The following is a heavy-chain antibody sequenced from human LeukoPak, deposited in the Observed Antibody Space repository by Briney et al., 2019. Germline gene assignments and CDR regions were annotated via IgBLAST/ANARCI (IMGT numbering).Heavy chain of an antibody. CDR1: GFTFRTYA. CDR2: SRGSGGIT. D-gene: IGHD4-17*01. V-gene: IGHV3-23*01. CDR3: AKGYADYGADAFDI. Sequence: GGSLRLSCAPSGFTFRTYAMSWVRQAPGKGLEWVSTSRGSGGITYYADSVKGRFTISRDQSKNTLYLQMNSLRVEDTAVYYCAKGYADYGADAFDIWGQGTMVTVSS. J-gene: IGHJ3*02.